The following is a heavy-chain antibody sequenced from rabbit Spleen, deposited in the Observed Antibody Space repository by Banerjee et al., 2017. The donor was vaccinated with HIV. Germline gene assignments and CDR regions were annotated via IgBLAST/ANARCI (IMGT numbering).Heavy chain of an antibody. CDR2: IDFGSSGST. D-gene: IGHD1-1*01. Sequence: QEQVKETGGGLVQPGGSLTLSCKASGFDFRRYYLSWVRQAPGKGLEWIGCIDFGSSGSTVCANWAKGRFTISKTSSTTVTLQMTSLTAADAATYFCARDVGSSGRFMDYLNLWGQGTLVTVS. CDR3: ARDVGSSGRFMDYLNL. J-gene: IGHJ4*01. V-gene: IGHV1S45*01. CDR1: GFDFRRYYL.